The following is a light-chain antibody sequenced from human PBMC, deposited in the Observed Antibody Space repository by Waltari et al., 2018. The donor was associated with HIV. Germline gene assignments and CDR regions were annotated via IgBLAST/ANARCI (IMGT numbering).Light chain of an antibody. CDR1: SGINVGTYR. CDR2: YRSDSDK. Sequence: QAVLTQPASLSASPGASASPTCTLPSGINVGTYRIYWYQPKPGSPPRYLLRYRSDSDKEQGSGVPSRFAGSKDASANAGILLISGLQSEDEADYYCMIWHSSAWVFGGGTKLTVL. CDR3: MIWHSSAWV. V-gene: IGLV5-45*01. J-gene: IGLJ3*02.